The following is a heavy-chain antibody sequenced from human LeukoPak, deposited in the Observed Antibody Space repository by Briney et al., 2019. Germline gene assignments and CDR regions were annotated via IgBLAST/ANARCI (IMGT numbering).Heavy chain of an antibody. D-gene: IGHD3-9*01. V-gene: IGHV1-69*13. CDR1: GGTFSSNG. CDR2: IIPIFGTA. Sequence: GASVKVSCKASGGTFSSNGISWVRQAPGQGLEWMGGIIPIFGTANYAQKFQGRVTITADESTSTAYMELSSLRSEDTAVYYCAGVNDILTGYYNGYFNYWGQGTLVTVSS. CDR3: AGVNDILTGYYNGYFNY. J-gene: IGHJ4*02.